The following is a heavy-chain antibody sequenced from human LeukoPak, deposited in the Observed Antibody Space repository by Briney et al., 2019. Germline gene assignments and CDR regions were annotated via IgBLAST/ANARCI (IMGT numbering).Heavy chain of an antibody. CDR3: VREGEGPLSKDFDY. J-gene: IGHJ4*02. D-gene: IGHD2/OR15-2a*01. Sequence: ASVTVSCKSSGFTFTDHYIHWVRQGPGQGLERMGYIGPHSTFTSSPQEFQGRVTMTRDASMSTAYMELTRLTSDDTAVYYCVREGEGPLSKDFDYWGQGTLVTVSS. V-gene: IGHV1-2*02. CDR2: IGPHSTFT. CDR1: GFTFTDHY.